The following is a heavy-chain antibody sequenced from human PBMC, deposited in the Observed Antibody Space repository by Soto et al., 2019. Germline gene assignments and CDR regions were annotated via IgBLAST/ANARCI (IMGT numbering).Heavy chain of an antibody. V-gene: IGHV4-30-4*01. CDR3: ASVTRYCTGGGCNPNWFDP. D-gene: IGHD2-8*02. Sequence: QVQLQESGPGLVMPSQTLSLTCTVSGGSISSGDYYWSWIRQPPGKGLEWIGCIFYTGSTYYNPSLNSRITISVHTSTTQFSLKLTSVTAAATAVYYCASVTRYCTGGGCNPNWFDPWGQGTLVTVSS. J-gene: IGHJ5*02. CDR1: GGSISSGDYY. CDR2: IFYTGST.